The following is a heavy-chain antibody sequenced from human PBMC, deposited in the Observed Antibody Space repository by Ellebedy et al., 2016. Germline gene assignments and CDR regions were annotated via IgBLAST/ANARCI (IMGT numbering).Heavy chain of an antibody. Sequence: GGSLRLSCAASGFTFTNAWMNWVRQAPGKGLEWVGRIKSETEGGTIDYAAPVKGRFTISRDESKNTLYLQMTSLKTEDTAVYYCTTDVGRQLWSEQGGIDSWGQGTLVTVSS. CDR2: IKSETEGGTI. CDR1: GFTFTNAW. V-gene: IGHV3-15*07. J-gene: IGHJ4*02. D-gene: IGHD5-18*01. CDR3: TTDVGRQLWSEQGGIDS.